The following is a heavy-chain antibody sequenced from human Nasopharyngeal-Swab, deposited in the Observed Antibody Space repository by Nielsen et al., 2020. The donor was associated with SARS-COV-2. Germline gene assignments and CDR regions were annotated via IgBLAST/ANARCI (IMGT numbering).Heavy chain of an antibody. V-gene: IGHV3-7*01. Sequence: VRQAPGKGLEWVASVKQDGSEKYSVDSVRGRFTISRDNTKNSVYLQMNNLRVEDTAVYFCAREICTRITCFDYGMDVWGQGTTVTVSS. CDR2: VKQDGSEK. D-gene: IGHD2-2*01. CDR3: AREICTRITCFDYGMDV. J-gene: IGHJ6*02.